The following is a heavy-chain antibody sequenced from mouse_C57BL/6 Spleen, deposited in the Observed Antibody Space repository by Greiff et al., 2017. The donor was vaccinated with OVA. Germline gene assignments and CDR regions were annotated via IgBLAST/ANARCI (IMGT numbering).Heavy chain of an antibody. CDR2: INPNYGTT. J-gene: IGHJ4*01. D-gene: IGHD2-1*01. CDR1: GYSFTDYN. V-gene: IGHV1-39*01. Sequence: EVHLVESGPELVKPGASVKISCKASGYSFTDYNMNWVKQSNGKSLEWIGVINPNYGTTSYNQKFKGKATLTVDKSSSTAYMQLNSLTSEDSAVYYCARNIYYGNYYAMDYWGQGTSVTVSS. CDR3: ARNIYYGNYYAMDY.